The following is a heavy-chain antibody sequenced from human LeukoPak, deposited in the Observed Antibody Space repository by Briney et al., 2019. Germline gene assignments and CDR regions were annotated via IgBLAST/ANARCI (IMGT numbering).Heavy chain of an antibody. J-gene: IGHJ3*01. Sequence: SETLSLTCAVYGGSFSGYYWSWIRQPPGKGLEWIGEINHSGSTNYNPSLKSRVTISVDTSKNQFSLKLSSVTAADTAVYYCARLRRNYYDSSGQRGAFDFWGQGTMVTVSS. CDR3: ARLRRNYYDSSGQRGAFDF. D-gene: IGHD3-22*01. CDR1: GGSFSGYY. CDR2: INHSGST. V-gene: IGHV4-34*01.